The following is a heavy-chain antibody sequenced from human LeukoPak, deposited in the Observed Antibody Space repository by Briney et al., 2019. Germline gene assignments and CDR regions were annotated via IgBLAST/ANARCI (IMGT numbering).Heavy chain of an antibody. Sequence: GGSLRLSCVASGFTVNNYAMTWVRQAPGKGLEWVSGINGGGDRTFYADSVKGRFTISTDNSKNTLYLQMNSLRAEDTAIYYCAKDRTVGASYWYFDLWGRGTLVTVSS. CDR1: GFTVNNYA. V-gene: IGHV3-23*01. CDR3: AKDRTVGASYWYFDL. CDR2: INGGGDRT. J-gene: IGHJ2*01. D-gene: IGHD1-26*01.